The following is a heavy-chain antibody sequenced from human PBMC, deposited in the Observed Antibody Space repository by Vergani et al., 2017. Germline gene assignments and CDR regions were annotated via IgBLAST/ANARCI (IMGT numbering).Heavy chain of an antibody. CDR1: GCTFSSYA. J-gene: IGHJ1*01. CDR2: ISYDGSNK. CDR3: ARAPWQQLPSFQH. D-gene: IGHD6-13*01. V-gene: IGHV3-30-3*01. Sequence: QVQLVESGGGVVQPGRSLRLSCAASGCTFSSYAMHWVRQAPGKGLEWVAVISYDGSNKYYADSVKGRFTISRDNSKNTLYLQMNSLRAEDTAVYYCARAPWQQLPSFQHWGQGTLVTVSS.